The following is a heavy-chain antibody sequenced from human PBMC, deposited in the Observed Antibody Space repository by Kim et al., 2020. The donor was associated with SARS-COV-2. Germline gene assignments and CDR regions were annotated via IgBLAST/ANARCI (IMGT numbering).Heavy chain of an antibody. CDR3: AKKGYYYDSSGYQGYYFDY. J-gene: IGHJ4*02. Sequence: GRLTISRDNAKNSLYLQMNSLRAEDTALYYCAKKGYYYDSSGYQGYYFDYWGQGTLVTVSS. D-gene: IGHD3-22*01. V-gene: IGHV3-9*01.